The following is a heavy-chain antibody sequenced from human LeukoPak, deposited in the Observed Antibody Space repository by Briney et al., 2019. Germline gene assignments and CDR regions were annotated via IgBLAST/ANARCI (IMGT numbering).Heavy chain of an antibody. Sequence: PSETPSLTCTVSGVSISSSFYYWGWIRQPPGKGLEWIGAIYYTGSTDCNPSLQSRVTMSVDTSQNQVSLRLSSVTAADTAVYYCARRPNLPSACAVFWRFDVWGEGTMVIASS. CDR3: ARRPNLPSACAVFWRFDV. J-gene: IGHJ3*01. D-gene: IGHD3-3*01. CDR1: GVSISSSFYY. CDR2: IYYTGST. V-gene: IGHV4-39*01.